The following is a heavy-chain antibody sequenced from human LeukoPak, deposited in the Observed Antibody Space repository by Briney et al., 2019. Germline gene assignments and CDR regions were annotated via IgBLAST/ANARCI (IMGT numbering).Heavy chain of an antibody. Sequence: PGGSLRLSFAASGFTFSGFAMHWVRQAPGKGLEWFSSISSSSSYIYYADSVRGRFTTSRDNAKISLSLRMSSLRAKDTAVYYSARGPDYFDAGGYCPFYFYYWGQGTLVTVSS. CDR3: ARGPDYFDAGGYCPFYFYY. J-gene: IGHJ4*02. CDR2: ISSSSSYI. CDR1: GFTFSGFA. D-gene: IGHD3-22*01. V-gene: IGHV3-21*01.